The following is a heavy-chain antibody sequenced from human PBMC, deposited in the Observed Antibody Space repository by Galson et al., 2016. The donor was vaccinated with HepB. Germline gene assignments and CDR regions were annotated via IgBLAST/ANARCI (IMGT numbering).Heavy chain of an antibody. J-gene: IGHJ2*01. Sequence: SLRLSCAVAGFDFNEYGMHWIRQAPGKGLEWGAFISYDDNKKYCADTVKGRVTMSRESSRNALSLQLASLRAEDTAVYFCAKGGGCGGDTCYSFYSQWFFDVWGHGTLVTVSS. CDR1: GFDFNEYG. CDR3: AKGGGCGGDTCYSFYSQWFFDV. D-gene: IGHD2-15*01. CDR2: ISYDDNKK. V-gene: IGHV3-30*18.